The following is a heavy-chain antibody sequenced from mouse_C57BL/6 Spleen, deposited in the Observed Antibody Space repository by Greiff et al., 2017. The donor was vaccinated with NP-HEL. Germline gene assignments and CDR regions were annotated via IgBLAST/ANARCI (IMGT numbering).Heavy chain of an antibody. J-gene: IGHJ3*01. D-gene: IGHD4-1*01. CDR2: IDPSDSYT. V-gene: IGHV1-69*01. CDR3: ARSGLGRGAWFAY. CDR1: GYTFTSYW. Sequence: VQLQQPGAELVMPGASVKLSCKASGYTFTSYWMHWVKQRPGQGLEWIGEIDPSDSYTNYNQKFKGKSTLTVDKSSSTAYMQLSSLTSEDSAVYYCARSGLGRGAWFAYWGQGTLVTVSA.